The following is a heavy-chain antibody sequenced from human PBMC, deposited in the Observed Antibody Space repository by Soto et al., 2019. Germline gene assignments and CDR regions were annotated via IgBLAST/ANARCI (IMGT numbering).Heavy chain of an antibody. V-gene: IGHV4-39*01. D-gene: IGHD6-13*01. J-gene: IGHJ4*02. CDR2: IYYSGST. CDR1: GGSISSSRFY. Sequence: QPQLQESGPGLVKPSETLSLTCTVSGGSISSSRFYWGWIRQPPGQGLEWIASIYYSGSTFYNPSLKSRVTISLDTSKSQFSLKLSSVTAADTAVYFCAIIASARYYLDYWGQGTLVTVSS. CDR3: AIIASARYYLDY.